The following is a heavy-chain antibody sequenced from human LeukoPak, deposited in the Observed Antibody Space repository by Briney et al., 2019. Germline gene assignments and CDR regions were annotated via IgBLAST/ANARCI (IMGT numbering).Heavy chain of an antibody. CDR1: GFTFSSHA. D-gene: IGHD3-22*01. CDR2: ISYDGSNK. V-gene: IGHV3-30-3*01. Sequence: GGSLRLSCAASGFTFSSHAMGWVRQAPGKGLEWVAVISYDGSNKYYADSVKGRFTISRDNSKNTLYLQMNSLRAEDTAVYYCAREDDSSGYYYSPVDYWGQGTLVTVSS. CDR3: AREDDSSGYYYSPVDY. J-gene: IGHJ4*02.